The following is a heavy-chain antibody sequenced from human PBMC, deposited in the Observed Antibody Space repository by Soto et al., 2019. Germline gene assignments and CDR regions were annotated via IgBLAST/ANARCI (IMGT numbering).Heavy chain of an antibody. D-gene: IGHD1-26*01. V-gene: IGHV1-69*01. CDR2: IIPIFGTA. CDR3: ARDFTASSGSYYPYYYFDY. J-gene: IGHJ4*02. Sequence: QVQLVQSGAEVKKPGSSVKVSCKASGGTFSSYAISWVRQAPGQGLEWMGGIIPIFGTANYAQKFQGRVTITADESTSTAYMELSSLRSEDTAVYYCARDFTASSGSYYPYYYFDYWGQGTLVTVSS. CDR1: GGTFSSYA.